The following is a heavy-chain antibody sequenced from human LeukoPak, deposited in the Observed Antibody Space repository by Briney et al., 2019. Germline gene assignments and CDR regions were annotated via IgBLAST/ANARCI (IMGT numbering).Heavy chain of an antibody. V-gene: IGHV1-18*01. D-gene: IGHD3-22*01. CDR2: ISAYNGNT. CDR1: GYTFTSYG. J-gene: IGHJ3*02. Sequence: ASVKVSCKASGYTFTSYGISWVRQAPGQGLEWMGWISAYNGNTNYAQKLQGRVTMTTDTSTSTAYMELRSLRSDDTAVYYCARDAYYYDSSGYYYFAPDAFDIWGQGTMVTVSS. CDR3: ARDAYYYDSSGYYYFAPDAFDI.